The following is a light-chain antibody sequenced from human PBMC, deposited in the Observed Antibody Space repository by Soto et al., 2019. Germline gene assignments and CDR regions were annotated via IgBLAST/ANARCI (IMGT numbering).Light chain of an antibody. V-gene: IGLV1-51*01. Sequence: QSVLTQPPSVSAAPGQKVTISCSGSDSNIGINYVSWFQHLPETAPKLVIYDTAKRPSEIPDRFSGSKSGTSATLDIPGLQTGDEADYYCATWDDNLNTVLFGGGTKLTVL. J-gene: IGLJ2*01. CDR1: DSNIGINY. CDR2: DTA. CDR3: ATWDDNLNTVL.